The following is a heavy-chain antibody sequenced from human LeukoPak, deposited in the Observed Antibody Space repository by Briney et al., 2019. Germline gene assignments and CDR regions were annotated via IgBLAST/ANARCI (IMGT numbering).Heavy chain of an antibody. V-gene: IGHV4-34*01. CDR1: GGSFSGYY. D-gene: IGHD2-2*01. CDR2: INHSGST. J-gene: IGHJ5*02. CDR3: AISYCSSTSCYFQRKRGFDP. Sequence: SETLSLTCAVYGGSFSGYYWSWIRQPPGKGLEWIGEINHSGSTNYNPSLKSRVTISVDTSKNQFSLKLSSVTAADTAVYYCAISYCSSTSCYFQRKRGFDPWGQGTLVTVPS.